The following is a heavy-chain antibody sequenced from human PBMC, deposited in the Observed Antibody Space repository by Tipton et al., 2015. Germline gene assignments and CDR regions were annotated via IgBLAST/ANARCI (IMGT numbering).Heavy chain of an antibody. D-gene: IGHD3-10*01. J-gene: IGHJ6*02. CDR3: AEKRGYFGGHGMDV. CDR1: GFTFSSYA. V-gene: IGHV3-23*01. CDR2: ISDSGAST. Sequence: GSLRLSCVASGFTFSSYAMSWARQAPGKGLEWVSGISDSGASTYYVDSVKGRFTISRDNAKNTLFLQMNSLRVEDTAVYYCAEKRGYFGGHGMDVWGQGTTVTVSS.